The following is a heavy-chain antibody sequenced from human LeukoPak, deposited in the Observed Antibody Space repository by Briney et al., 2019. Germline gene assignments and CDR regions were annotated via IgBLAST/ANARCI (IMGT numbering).Heavy chain of an antibody. Sequence: AGGSLRLSCTVSGFTVSSNSMSWVRQAPGKGLEWVSFIYSDNTHYSDSVKGRSTVSRDNSKNTLYLQMNSLRAEDTAVYYCARRAGAYSHPYDYWGQGTLVTVSS. CDR3: ARRAGAYSHPYDY. V-gene: IGHV3-53*01. D-gene: IGHD4/OR15-4a*01. CDR2: IYSDNT. CDR1: GFTVSSNS. J-gene: IGHJ4*02.